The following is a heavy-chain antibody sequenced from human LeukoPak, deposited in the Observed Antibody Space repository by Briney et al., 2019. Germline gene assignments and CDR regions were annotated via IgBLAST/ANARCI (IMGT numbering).Heavy chain of an antibody. CDR2: INWNGGST. V-gene: IGHV3-20*04. CDR1: GFTFSNAW. CDR3: AKRRGLELLYYYYMDV. Sequence: GGSLRLSCAASGFTFSNAWMSWVRQAPGKGLEWVSGINWNGGSTGYGDSVKGRFTISRDNAKNSLYLQMNSLRAEDTAVYYCAKRRGLELLYYYYMDVWGKGTTVTVSS. J-gene: IGHJ6*03. D-gene: IGHD1-7*01.